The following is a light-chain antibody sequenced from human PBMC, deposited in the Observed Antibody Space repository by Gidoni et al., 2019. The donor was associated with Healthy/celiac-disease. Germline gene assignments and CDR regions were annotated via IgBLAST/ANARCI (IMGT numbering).Light chain of an antibody. J-gene: IGKJ4*01. Sequence: DIQMTQSPSSLSASVGDRVTITCRASQSISSYLNWYQQKPGKAPKLLIYAASSLQSGVPSRFSGSGSGTDFTLTISSLQPEDFATYDCQQSYSTLPLTFXGXTKVEIK. CDR3: QQSYSTLPLT. V-gene: IGKV1-39*01. CDR1: QSISSY. CDR2: AAS.